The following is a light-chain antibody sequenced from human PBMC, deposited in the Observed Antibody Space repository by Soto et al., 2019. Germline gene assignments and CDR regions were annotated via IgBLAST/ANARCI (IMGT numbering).Light chain of an antibody. CDR2: TAS. J-gene: IGKJ4*01. CDR1: QSIVRN. Sequence: IQMTQSPSSLSASVGDRFTITCRASQSIVRNLNWYQQKPGKAPELLIYTASNLESGVPSRFSGSGSGTDFALTISSLQPEDSAVYYCQQSHSSPLSFGGGTKVDIK. CDR3: QQSHSSPLS. V-gene: IGKV1-39*01.